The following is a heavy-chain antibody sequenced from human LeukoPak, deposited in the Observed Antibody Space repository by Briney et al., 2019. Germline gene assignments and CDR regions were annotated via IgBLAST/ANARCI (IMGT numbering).Heavy chain of an antibody. J-gene: IGHJ4*02. CDR2: IYYSGST. Sequence: SETLSLTCTVSGGSISSSSYYWGWIRQPPGKGLEWIGSIYYSGSTYYNPSLKSRVTISVDTSKNQFSLKLSSVTAADTAVYYCARVVMRSSYFDHWGQGTLVTVSS. V-gene: IGHV4-39*01. D-gene: IGHD2-8*01. CDR1: GGSISSSSYY. CDR3: ARVVMRSSYFDH.